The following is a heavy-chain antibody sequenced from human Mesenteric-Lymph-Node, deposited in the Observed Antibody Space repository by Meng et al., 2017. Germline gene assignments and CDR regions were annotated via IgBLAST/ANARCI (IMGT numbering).Heavy chain of an antibody. CDR3: ASPLGILGIVDL. CDR1: GGSISRSSYY. Sequence: LQLQGSGPGLVKPSETLSLTCSVSGGSISRSSYYWGWIRQPPGKGLEWIGSIYYSGSTYYNPSLKSRVTISVDTSKNQFSLKLSSVTAADTAVYYCASPLGILGIVDLWGRGTLVTVSS. V-gene: IGHV4-39*01. D-gene: IGHD7-27*01. J-gene: IGHJ2*01. CDR2: IYYSGST.